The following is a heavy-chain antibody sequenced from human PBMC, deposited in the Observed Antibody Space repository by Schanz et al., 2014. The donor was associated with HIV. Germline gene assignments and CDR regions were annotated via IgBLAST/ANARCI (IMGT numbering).Heavy chain of an antibody. D-gene: IGHD3-10*01. CDR1: GFTLSPYY. J-gene: IGHJ6*02. CDR3: AKIRGTRGAYDGMDV. V-gene: IGHV3-7*03. Sequence: VQLVESGGGVVQPGGSLRLSCVASGFTLSPYYMSWVRQGPGKGLEWVANIKEDGIEKYYVDSVKGRFTISRDNSKNTMFLQMNSLRVEDTAIYYCAKIRGTRGAYDGMDVWGQGTTVTVSS. CDR2: IKEDGIEK.